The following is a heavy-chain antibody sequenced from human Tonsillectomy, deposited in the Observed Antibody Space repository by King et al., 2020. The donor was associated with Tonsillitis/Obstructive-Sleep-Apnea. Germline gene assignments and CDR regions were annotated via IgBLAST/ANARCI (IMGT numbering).Heavy chain of an antibody. D-gene: IGHD4-17*01. Sequence: QLVQSEAEVKKPGASVKVSCKASGYTFTGYYIHWVRQAPGQGLEWMGWINPNNGGTKYAQKFQGRVTVTRDTSISTAYMELSSLRSDDTAVYFCTRRTVTDGFDYWGQGTLVTVSS. V-gene: IGHV1-2*02. CDR3: TRRTVTDGFDY. J-gene: IGHJ4*02. CDR2: INPNNGGT. CDR1: GYTFTGYY.